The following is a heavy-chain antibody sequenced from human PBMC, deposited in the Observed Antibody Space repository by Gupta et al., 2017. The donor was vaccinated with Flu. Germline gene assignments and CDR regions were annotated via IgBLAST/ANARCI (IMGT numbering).Heavy chain of an antibody. Sequence: GVARHWVRQSSGKGLEWVDRMRSKANSYATAYDASVKGRFTISRDDSKNTAYLQMNSLKTEDTAVDYCTRHGVEVLRNFEAWGQGTRGTVSS. CDR2: MRSKANSYAT. D-gene: IGHD3-9*01. J-gene: IGHJ5*02. CDR3: TRHGVEVLRNFEA. V-gene: IGHV3-73*01. CDR1: GVA.